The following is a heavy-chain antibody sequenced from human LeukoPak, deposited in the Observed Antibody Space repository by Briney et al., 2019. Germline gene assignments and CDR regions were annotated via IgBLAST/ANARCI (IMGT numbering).Heavy chain of an antibody. D-gene: IGHD4-17*01. CDR3: ARQTMSTADAFDI. J-gene: IGHJ3*02. CDR2: IYYSGST. Sequence: SETLSLTCTVSGGSISSQFWSWIRQPPGKGLEWIAYIYYSGSTDYNPSLKSRVTISVDTSKNQFSLKLSSVTAADTAVYYCARQTMSTADAFDIWGQGTMVTVSS. CDR1: GGSISSQF. V-gene: IGHV4-59*08.